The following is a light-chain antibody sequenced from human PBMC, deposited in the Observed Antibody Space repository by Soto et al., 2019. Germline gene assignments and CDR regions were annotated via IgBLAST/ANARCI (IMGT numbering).Light chain of an antibody. J-gene: IGKJ1*01. Sequence: DIQMTQSPSSLSASVGDRVTITCRASQGIGNDLGWYQQKPGKGPKCLIYAASSLQSGVPSRFSGSGSGTEFTLTISSLQPEDFATYYCLQYNNYPWTFGQGTKVEIK. CDR3: LQYNNYPWT. CDR2: AAS. V-gene: IGKV1-17*01. CDR1: QGIGND.